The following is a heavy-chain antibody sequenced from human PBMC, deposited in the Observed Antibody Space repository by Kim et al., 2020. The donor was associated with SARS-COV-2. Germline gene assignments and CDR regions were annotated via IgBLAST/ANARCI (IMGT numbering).Heavy chain of an antibody. Sequence: ASVKVSCKASGYTFTSYAIYWVRQAPGQRLEWMGWINPGNGNTKYSQKLQGRVTITRDTSATTAYMELSSLRSEDTAVYYCARDRSGDFQHWGQGTLVTVSSGRSRRAEAVFYWYFDLWGRGTLVTVSS. J-gene: IGHJ2*01. D-gene: IGHD4-17*01. CDR2: INPGNGNT. CDR1: GYTFTSYA. V-gene: IGHV1-3*01. CDR3: ARDRSGDFQHWGQGTLVTVSSGRSRRAEAVFYWYFDL.